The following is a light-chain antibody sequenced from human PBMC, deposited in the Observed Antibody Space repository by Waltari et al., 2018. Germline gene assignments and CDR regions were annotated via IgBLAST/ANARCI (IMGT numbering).Light chain of an antibody. CDR1: SGAVGTYNL. Sequence: QSALTQPASVSGSPGQSITISCTGTSGAVGTYNLVSWYHHHPGKAPKLMSYESNKRPSGVSNRISGSNSGITASLTISGLQAEDEADYYCCSFAGSGPHVVFGGGTKLTVL. J-gene: IGLJ2*01. CDR3: CSFAGSGPHVV. V-gene: IGLV2-23*01. CDR2: ESN.